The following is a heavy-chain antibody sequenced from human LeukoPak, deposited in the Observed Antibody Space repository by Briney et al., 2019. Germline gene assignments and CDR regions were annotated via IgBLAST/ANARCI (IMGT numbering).Heavy chain of an antibody. CDR1: GGSISSYY. CDR2: IYYSGST. D-gene: IGHD3-22*01. Sequence: SSETLSLTCTVSGGSISSYYWSWIRQPPGKGLEWIGYIYYSGSTNYNPSLKSRVTISVDTSKNQFSLKLSSVTAADTAVYYCARYYYDSSGYPDYWGQGTLVTVSS. V-gene: IGHV4-59*08. J-gene: IGHJ4*02. CDR3: ARYYYDSSGYPDY.